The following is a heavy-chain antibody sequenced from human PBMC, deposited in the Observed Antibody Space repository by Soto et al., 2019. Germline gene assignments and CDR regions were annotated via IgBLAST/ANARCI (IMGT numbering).Heavy chain of an antibody. CDR3: AKDRRGYCSGGSCYSDYGMDV. J-gene: IGHJ6*02. CDR2: ISWNSGSI. Sequence: PGGSLRLSCAASGFTFDEYAMHWVRQAPGKGLEWVSGISWNSGSIGYADSVKGRFTIYRDNAKNSLYLQMNSLRAEDTALYYCAKDRRGYCSGGSCYSDYGMDVWGQGTTVTVSS. CDR1: GFTFDEYA. V-gene: IGHV3-9*01. D-gene: IGHD2-15*01.